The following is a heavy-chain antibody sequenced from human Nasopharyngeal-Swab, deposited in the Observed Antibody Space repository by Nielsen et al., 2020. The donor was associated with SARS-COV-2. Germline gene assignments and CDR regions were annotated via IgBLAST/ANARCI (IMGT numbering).Heavy chain of an antibody. CDR2: IYSGGST. J-gene: IGHJ5*02. CDR1: GFTVSNNY. V-gene: IGHV3-66*01. D-gene: IGHD2-2*01. CDR3: ARGGCSSASCYSDWFDP. Sequence: GESLKISCSASGFTVSNNYMSWVRQAPGKGLEWVSVIYSGGSTYYADSVKGRFSTSRDNSKNTVYLQMNRLRVEDTAMYYCARGGCSSASCYSDWFDPWGQGTLVTVSS.